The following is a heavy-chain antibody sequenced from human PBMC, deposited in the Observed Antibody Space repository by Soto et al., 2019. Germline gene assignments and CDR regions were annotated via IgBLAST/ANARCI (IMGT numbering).Heavy chain of an antibody. V-gene: IGHV3-23*01. CDR2: ISYSSGST. J-gene: IGHJ6*03. CDR1: GFTFSSYA. D-gene: IGHD3-10*01. CDR3: AKTGGSGTYTAYYYYMDV. Sequence: PGGSLRLSCAASGFTFSSYAMSWVRQAPGKGPEWVSSISYSSGSTYYADSVKGRFTISRDNAKNTLFLQMNSLRVEDTALYYCAKTGGSGTYTAYYYYMDVWGKG.